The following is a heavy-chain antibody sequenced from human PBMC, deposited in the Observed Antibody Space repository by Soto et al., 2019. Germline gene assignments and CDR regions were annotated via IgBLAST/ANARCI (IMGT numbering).Heavy chain of an antibody. D-gene: IGHD2-2*01. CDR3: AKDPSPYCSSTSCYSFFDS. J-gene: IGHJ4*02. CDR1: GFTFSSYA. CDR2: ISTSGGGT. Sequence: GGSLRLSCAASGFTFSSYAMSWVRQAPGKGLQWVSAISTSGGGTYYADSVKGRFTISRDNSKNTLYLQMNSLGVEDTALYFCAKDPSPYCSSTSCYSFFDSWGQGTLVTVSS. V-gene: IGHV3-23*01.